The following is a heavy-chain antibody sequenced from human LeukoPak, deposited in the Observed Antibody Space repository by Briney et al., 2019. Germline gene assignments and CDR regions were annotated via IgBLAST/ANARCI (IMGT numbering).Heavy chain of an antibody. D-gene: IGHD1-7*01. CDR2: VDWDDDK. Sequence: ESGPTLVHPTQPLTLTYTFSGFSLSTNGMCVTWIRQPPGKALEWLARVDWDDDKYYSTSLKTRLTISKDTSKNQVVLTMTNMDPVDTATYYCARINWNYVYFDYWGQGTLVTVSS. CDR1: GFSLSTNGMC. J-gene: IGHJ4*02. CDR3: ARINWNYVYFDY. V-gene: IGHV2-70*11.